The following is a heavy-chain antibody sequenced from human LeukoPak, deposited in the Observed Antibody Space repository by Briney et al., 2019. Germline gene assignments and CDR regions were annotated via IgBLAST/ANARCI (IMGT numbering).Heavy chain of an antibody. J-gene: IGHJ6*02. CDR1: GGTFSSYA. Sequence: RASVKVSCKASGGTFSSYAISWVRQAPGQGLEWMGRIIPILGIANYAQKFQGRVTITADKSTSTAYMELSSLRSEDTAVYYCAREFGQKRFHSLYGMDVWGQGTTVTVSS. D-gene: IGHD3-3*01. CDR2: IIPILGIA. V-gene: IGHV1-69*04. CDR3: AREFGQKRFHSLYGMDV.